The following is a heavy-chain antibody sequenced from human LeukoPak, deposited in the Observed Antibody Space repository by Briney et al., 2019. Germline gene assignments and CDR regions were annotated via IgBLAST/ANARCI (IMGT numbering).Heavy chain of an antibody. J-gene: IGHJ4*02. CDR3: ARGPITTRSHFDY. CDR2: IIPIFATA. V-gene: IGHV1-69*13. CDR1: GGTFSSYA. Sequence: ASVKVSCEASGGTFSSYAISWVRQAPGQGLEWMGGIIPIFATANYAQKFQGRVTITADESTSTAYMELSSLRSEDTAVYYCARGPITTRSHFDYWGQGTLVTVSS. D-gene: IGHD3-22*01.